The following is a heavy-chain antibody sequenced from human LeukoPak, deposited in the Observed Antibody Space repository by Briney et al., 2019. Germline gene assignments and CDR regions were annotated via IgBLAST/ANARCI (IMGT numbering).Heavy chain of an antibody. CDR2: IYESGTT. V-gene: IGHV4-34*01. J-gene: IGHJ4*02. Sequence: SETLSLTCAVYGESLNSYYWSWVRQPPGEGLEWIGEIYESGTTEYNPSPKSRVTISMVPSKQQFSLSLSSVTAADTAVYYCARGAWATRLGSWGLGTPVIVSS. CDR1: GESLNSYY. CDR3: ARGAWATRLGS. D-gene: IGHD2-15*01.